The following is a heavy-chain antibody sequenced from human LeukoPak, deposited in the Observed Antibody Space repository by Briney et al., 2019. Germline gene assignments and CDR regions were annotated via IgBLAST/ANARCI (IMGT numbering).Heavy chain of an antibody. Sequence: PSETLSLTCTVSGGSISSYYWSWLRQPPGKGLEWVGYIYYSGSTNYNPSLKSRVTISVDTSKNQFSLKLSSVTAADTAVYCCARGHTCTSCFAPYYFDYWGQGTLVTVSS. CDR3: ARGHTCTSCFAPYYFDY. CDR2: IYYSGST. J-gene: IGHJ4*02. V-gene: IGHV4-59*01. CDR1: GGSISSYY. D-gene: IGHD2-2*01.